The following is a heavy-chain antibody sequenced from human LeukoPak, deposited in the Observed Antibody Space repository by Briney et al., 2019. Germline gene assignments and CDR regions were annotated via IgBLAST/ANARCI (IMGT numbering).Heavy chain of an antibody. J-gene: IGHJ4*02. CDR3: ARGGIDSSGYYVDY. CDR1: GGSISSYY. Sequence: SETLSLTCTVSGGSISSYYWSWIRQPAGKGLEWIGRIYTSGSTNYNPSLKSRVTISVDTSKNQFSLKLSSVTAADTAVYYCARGGIDSSGYYVDYWGQGTLVTVSS. CDR2: IYTSGST. D-gene: IGHD3-22*01. V-gene: IGHV4-4*07.